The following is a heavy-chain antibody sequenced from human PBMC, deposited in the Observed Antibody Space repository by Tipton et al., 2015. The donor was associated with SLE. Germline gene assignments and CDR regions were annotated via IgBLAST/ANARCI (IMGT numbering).Heavy chain of an antibody. Sequence: TLSLTCAVSGGSISSSNWWTWVRQPPGKGLEWIGEIYHSGSTNYNPSLKSRVTISVDTSKNQFSLKLSSVTAADTAVYYCARSQLGIGFDYWGQGTLVTVSS. CDR2: IYHSGST. V-gene: IGHV4-4*02. J-gene: IGHJ4*02. D-gene: IGHD7-27*01. CDR1: GGSISSSNW. CDR3: ARSQLGIGFDY.